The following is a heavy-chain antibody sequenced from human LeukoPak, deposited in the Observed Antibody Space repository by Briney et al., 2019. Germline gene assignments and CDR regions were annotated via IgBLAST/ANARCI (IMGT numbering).Heavy chain of an antibody. D-gene: IGHD4-17*01. Sequence: GGSLRLSCAASGFTFSSYWMNWVRQAPGKGLEWVANINQDASEKYYVDSVKGRFTISRDNGKKSLYLQMNSLGAEDTAVYYCARGQVTAVTGLASFDIWGQGTMVTVSS. J-gene: IGHJ3*02. V-gene: IGHV3-7*04. CDR3: ARGQVTAVTGLASFDI. CDR2: INQDASEK. CDR1: GFTFSSYW.